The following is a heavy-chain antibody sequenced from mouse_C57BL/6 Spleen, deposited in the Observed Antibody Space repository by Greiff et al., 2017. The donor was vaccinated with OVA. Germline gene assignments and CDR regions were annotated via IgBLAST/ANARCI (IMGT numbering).Heavy chain of an antibody. J-gene: IGHJ2*01. CDR1: GYTFTDYE. Sequence: VQLQQSGAELVRPGASVTLSCKASGYTFTDYEMHWVKQTPVHGLEWIGAIDPETGGTAYNQKFKGKAILTADTSSSTAYMELRSLTSEDSAVYYCTGGQGYWGQGTTLTVSS. CDR2: IDPETGGT. V-gene: IGHV1-15*01. D-gene: IGHD3-3*01. CDR3: TGGQGY.